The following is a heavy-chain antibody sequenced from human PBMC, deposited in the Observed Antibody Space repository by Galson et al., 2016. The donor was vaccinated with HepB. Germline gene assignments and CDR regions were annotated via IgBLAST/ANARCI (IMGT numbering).Heavy chain of an antibody. D-gene: IGHD2-8*02. V-gene: IGHV4-4*02. CDR2: IYHSGDT. CDR3: ARDCTGGTCKFAGYDAFDI. Sequence: SETLSLTCTVSGGSISSTTNWWSWVRQSPGQGLEWIGEIYHSGDTNYNPSLKSRATISVGTSRNQFSLSLSSVTAADTAVYYCARDCTGGTCKFAGYDAFDIWGQGTTVTVSS. CDR1: GGSISSTTNW. J-gene: IGHJ3*02.